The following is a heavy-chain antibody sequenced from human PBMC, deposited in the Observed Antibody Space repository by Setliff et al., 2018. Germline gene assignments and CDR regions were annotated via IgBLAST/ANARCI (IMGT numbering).Heavy chain of an antibody. CDR2: IFHSGST. V-gene: IGHV4-31*03. D-gene: IGHD2-2*01. Sequence: SETLSLTCTVSGDSISSGPYYWNWIRQHPEKGLEWLGYIFHSGSTHYNSSLKSRITISIDTSKNHFSLELNSVTAADSAVYYCARLGGSSTSGGFYYFYYYMDVWGKGTTVTVSS. J-gene: IGHJ6*03. CDR1: GDSISSGPYY. CDR3: ARLGGSSTSGGFYYFYYYMDV.